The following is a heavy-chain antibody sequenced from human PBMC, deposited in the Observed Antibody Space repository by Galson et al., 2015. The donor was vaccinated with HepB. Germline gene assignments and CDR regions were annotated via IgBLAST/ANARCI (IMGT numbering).Heavy chain of an antibody. CDR3: ARESPQTGTAAFDH. CDR1: GVTFSTHG. CDR2: VWPDANNK. D-gene: IGHD1-1*01. Sequence: SLRLSCAASGVTFSTHGMHWVRQAPGKGLEWVAVVWPDANNKYYADSVKGRFTISRDNSKNTLYLQMNSLGAEDTAVYYCARESPQTGTAAFDHWGQGTLVTVSS. V-gene: IGHV3-33*01. J-gene: IGHJ4*02.